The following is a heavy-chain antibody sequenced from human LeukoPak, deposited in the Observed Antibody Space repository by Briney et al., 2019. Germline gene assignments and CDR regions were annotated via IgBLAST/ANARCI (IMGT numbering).Heavy chain of an antibody. J-gene: IGHJ3*01. D-gene: IGHD3-3*01. V-gene: IGHV4-34*12. CDR3: TKATYKDFSSGRRGAFEF. Sequence: SETLSLTCSVSGGPFTGNSWTWVRQSPGKGLEWIGEIIHAGNTNYNPSLKSRLTLSVDKSRRQFSLNLGSVTAADTAAYYRTKATYKDFSSGRRGAFEFWGQGTKVIVSS. CDR1: GGPFTGNS. CDR2: IIHAGNT.